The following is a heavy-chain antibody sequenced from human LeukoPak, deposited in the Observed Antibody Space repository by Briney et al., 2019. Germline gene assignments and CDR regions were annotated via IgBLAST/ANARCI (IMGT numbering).Heavy chain of an antibody. J-gene: IGHJ3*02. V-gene: IGHV3-64D*06. CDR2: ISRNGDTT. CDR1: GFTFSTFP. CDR3: VKALTDDAFDI. Sequence: GGSLRLSCSASGFTFSTFPMHWVRQAPGKGLEYFSAISRNGDTTYYADSVKGRFTTSRDNSKNTLYLQMSSLRPEDTAVYYCVKALTDDAFDIWAQGTVVTVSS.